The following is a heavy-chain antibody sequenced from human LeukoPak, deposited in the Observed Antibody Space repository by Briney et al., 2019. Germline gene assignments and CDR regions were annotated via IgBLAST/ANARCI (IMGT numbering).Heavy chain of an antibody. CDR2: IRSSGSST. CDR1: GFTFSNYV. J-gene: IGHJ4*02. Sequence: GGSLRLSCAASGFTFSNYVMSWVRQAPGKGLEWVSSIRSSGSSTSYADSVKGRFTISRDNSQNTVYLQMNSLGAEDTAVYYCANGWSPDYWGRGTLVTVSS. CDR3: ANGWSPDY. V-gene: IGHV3-23*01. D-gene: IGHD2-15*01.